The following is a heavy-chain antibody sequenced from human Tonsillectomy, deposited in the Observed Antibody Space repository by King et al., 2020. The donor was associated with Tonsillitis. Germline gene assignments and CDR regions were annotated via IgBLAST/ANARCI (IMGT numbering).Heavy chain of an antibody. Sequence: VQLQQWGAGLLKPSETLSLTCAVYGGSFSGYYWSWIRQPPGKGLEWIGEINHSGSTNYNPSLKSRVNISVDTSKNQFSLKLSSVTAADTAVYYCARGLYSSGYYTSSFDYWGQGTLVTVSS. J-gene: IGHJ4*02. CDR1: GGSFSGYY. D-gene: IGHD3-22*01. CDR3: ARGLYSSGYYTSSFDY. V-gene: IGHV4-34*01. CDR2: INHSGST.